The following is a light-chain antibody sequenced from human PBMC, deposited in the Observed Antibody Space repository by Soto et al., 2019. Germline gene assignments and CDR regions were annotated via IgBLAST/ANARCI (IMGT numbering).Light chain of an antibody. CDR1: SSDVGGYNY. Sequence: QSVLTQPPSASGSPGQSVTISCTGTSSDVGGYNYVSWYQQHAGKAPKLMIYEVSKRPSGVPDRFAGSKSGNTASLTVSGLQAEDEADYYFSSYAGNNKYVFGTGTKLTVL. CDR3: SSYAGNNKYV. CDR2: EVS. J-gene: IGLJ1*01. V-gene: IGLV2-8*01.